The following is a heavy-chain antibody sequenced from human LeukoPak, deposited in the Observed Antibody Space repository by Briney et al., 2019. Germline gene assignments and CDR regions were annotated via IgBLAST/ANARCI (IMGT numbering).Heavy chain of an antibody. CDR1: GFTFSSYA. D-gene: IGHD1-1*01. J-gene: IGHJ4*02. CDR2: ISNNDGST. CDR3: AKATGNLGN. V-gene: IGHV3-23*01. Sequence: PGGSLRLSCAASGFTFSSYAMSWVRQAPGKGLEWVSTISNNDGSTYYADSVKGRFTISRDNSKNTLYLQIYTLTADDTAIYHCAKATGNLGNWGQGTQVTVSS.